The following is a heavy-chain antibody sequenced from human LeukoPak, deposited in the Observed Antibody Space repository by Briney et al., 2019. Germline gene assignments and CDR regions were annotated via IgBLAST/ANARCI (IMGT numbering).Heavy chain of an antibody. J-gene: IGHJ4*02. Sequence: ASVKVSCKASGYTFTSFYMHWVRQAPGQGLEWMGIINPSGGSTSYAQKFQGRVTMTRDTSTSTVYIELSSLRSEDTAVYYCASIAVAGKTTFDYWGQGTLVTVSS. CDR1: GYTFTSFY. CDR2: INPSGGST. V-gene: IGHV1-46*01. D-gene: IGHD6-19*01. CDR3: ASIAVAGKTTFDY.